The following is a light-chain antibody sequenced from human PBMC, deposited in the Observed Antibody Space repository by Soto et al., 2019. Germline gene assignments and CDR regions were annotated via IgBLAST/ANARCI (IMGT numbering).Light chain of an antibody. J-gene: IGLJ1*01. V-gene: IGLV2-14*01. CDR3: QSYDSSLSGAYV. Sequence: QSVLTQPASVSGSPGQSITISCTGTSSDVGGYNYVSWYQQHPGKAPKLMIYEVSNRPSGVSNRFSGSKSGNSASLTISGLQAEDEAEYYCQSYDSSLSGAYVFGTGTKLTVL. CDR2: EVS. CDR1: SSDVGGYNY.